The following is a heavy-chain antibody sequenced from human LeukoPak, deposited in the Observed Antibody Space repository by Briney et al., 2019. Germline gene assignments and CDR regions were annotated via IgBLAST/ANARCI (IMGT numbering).Heavy chain of an antibody. CDR2: IYYSGNT. J-gene: IGHJ4*02. V-gene: IGHV4-39*01. CDR1: GGSISSSNYY. CDR3: AMHTVIASGWSLDY. D-gene: IGHD4-11*01. Sequence: KPSETLSLTCSVSGGSISSSNYYWGWIRQPPGKGLEWIGSIYYSGNTYNNPSLKSRVTISVDTSKNQLSLKLTSVTAADTAVYYCAMHTVIASGWSLDYWGQGTLVTVSS.